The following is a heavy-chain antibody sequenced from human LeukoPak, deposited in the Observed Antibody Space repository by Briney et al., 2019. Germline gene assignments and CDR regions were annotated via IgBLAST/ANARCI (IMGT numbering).Heavy chain of an antibody. D-gene: IGHD3-10*01. Sequence: GGSLRLSCVASGFTFSSFGMHWVRQAPGKGLEWLAVISFDGYNKYYADSVKGRFTISRDNSKNTLYMQMNSLRAEDTAVYYCAKSGSAGLPTAGGLGDCGMDVWGQGTTVTVSS. CDR2: ISFDGYNK. CDR1: GFTFSSFG. V-gene: IGHV3-30*18. J-gene: IGHJ6*02. CDR3: AKSGSAGLPTAGGLGDCGMDV.